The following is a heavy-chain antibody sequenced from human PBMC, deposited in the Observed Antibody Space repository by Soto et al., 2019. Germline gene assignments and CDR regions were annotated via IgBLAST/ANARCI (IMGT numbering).Heavy chain of an antibody. Sequence: SETLSLTCTVSVGSISSGGYYWSWIRQHPGKGLEGIGYIYYSGSTYYNPSLKSRVTISVDTSKNQFSLKLSSVTAADTAVYYCARDPRLPWFGEKCGIDVWGQGTTVTVSS. D-gene: IGHD3-10*01. CDR1: VGSISSGGYY. J-gene: IGHJ6*02. CDR2: IYYSGST. CDR3: ARDPRLPWFGEKCGIDV. V-gene: IGHV4-31*03.